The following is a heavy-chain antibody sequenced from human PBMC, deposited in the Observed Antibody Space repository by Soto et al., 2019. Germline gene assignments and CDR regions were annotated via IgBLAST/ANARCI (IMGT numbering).Heavy chain of an antibody. CDR2: IDWDDDK. J-gene: IGHJ6*03. D-gene: IGHD4-4*01. CDR1: GFSLSSSGMC. Sequence: SGPTLVNPTQILTLTCTFSGFSLSSSGMCVSWIRQPPGKALEWLARIDWDDDKYYSTSLKTRVTISKDTSKNQVVLTMTNMDPVDTATYYCARIQRTTAPSDKVYFYYYMDVWGKGTTVTVSS. V-gene: IGHV2-70*11. CDR3: ARIQRTTAPSDKVYFYYYMDV.